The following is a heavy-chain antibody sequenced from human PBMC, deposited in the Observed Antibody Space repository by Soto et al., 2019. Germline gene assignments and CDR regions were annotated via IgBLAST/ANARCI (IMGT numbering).Heavy chain of an antibody. J-gene: IGHJ6*02. CDR1: GYTFTSYG. CDR3: AKVRYSSPMGYYYGMDV. D-gene: IGHD2-2*01. Sequence: SVKVSCKASGYTFTSYGISWVRQAPGLGLEWVGGIIPVFGTANYAQKFQGRVTITADESTSTSYMEVNNLRSEDTAVYYCAKVRYSSPMGYYYGMDVWGQGTTVTVSS. CDR2: IIPVFGTA. V-gene: IGHV1-69*13.